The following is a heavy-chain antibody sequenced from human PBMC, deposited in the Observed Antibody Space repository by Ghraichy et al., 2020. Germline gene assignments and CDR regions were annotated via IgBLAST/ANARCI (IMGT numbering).Heavy chain of an antibody. V-gene: IGHV3-23*01. CDR1: GFTFSSYA. CDR3: AKRIAAAGSRGYYFDY. Sequence: SCAASGFTFSSYAMSWVRQAPGKGLEWVSGISGIGGSTYYADSVKGRFTISRDNSKNTLYLQMNSLRAEDTAVYYCAKRIAAAGSRGYYFDYWGQGTLVTVSS. CDR2: ISGIGGST. D-gene: IGHD6-13*01. J-gene: IGHJ4*02.